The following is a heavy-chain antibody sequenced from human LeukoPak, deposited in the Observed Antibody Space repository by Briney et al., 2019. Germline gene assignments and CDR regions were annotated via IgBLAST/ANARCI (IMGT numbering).Heavy chain of an antibody. D-gene: IGHD6-19*01. CDR2: INHSGST. V-gene: IGHV4-34*01. J-gene: IGHJ4*02. CDR3: ARGGQWLVTWYFDY. Sequence: SETLSLTCAVYGGSLSGYYWSWIRQPPGKGLEWIGEINHSGSTNYHPSLKSRATISVVTFKMQFFLKLSSVTDADAAVYYCARGGQWLVTWYFDYWGQGTLVTVSS. CDR1: GGSLSGYY.